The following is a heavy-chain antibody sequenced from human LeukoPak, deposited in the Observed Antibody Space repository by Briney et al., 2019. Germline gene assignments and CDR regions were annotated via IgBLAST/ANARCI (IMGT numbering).Heavy chain of an antibody. Sequence: SETLSLTCAVYGGSFTGYYWSWIRQPPGKGLEWIGEGDHTGGTKYNPSLKSRVTISADSSKNQFSLKWYSVTAADTGLYYCAKNGQRGFSFDPWGQGTLVTVSS. V-gene: IGHV4-34*01. D-gene: IGHD2-8*01. CDR2: GDHTGGT. J-gene: IGHJ5*02. CDR3: AKNGQRGFSFDP. CDR1: GGSFTGYY.